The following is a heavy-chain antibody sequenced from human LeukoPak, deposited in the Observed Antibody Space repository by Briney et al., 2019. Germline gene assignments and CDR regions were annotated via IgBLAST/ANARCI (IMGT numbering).Heavy chain of an antibody. CDR2: INPSGGST. CDR1: GYTFTSYY. CDR3: ARDDYGDF. V-gene: IGHV1-46*01. Sequence: ASVKVSCKASGYTFTSYYMNWVRQAPGQGLEWRGIINPSGGSTRNAQEFHGRVTMTRDTSTSTVYMELSSMRSEDTAVYYCARDDYGDFWGQGTLVTVSS. J-gene: IGHJ4*02.